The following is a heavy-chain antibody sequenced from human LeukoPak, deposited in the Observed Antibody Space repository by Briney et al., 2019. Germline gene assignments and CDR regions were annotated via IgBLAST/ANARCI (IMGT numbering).Heavy chain of an antibody. J-gene: IGHJ5*02. D-gene: IGHD6-13*01. CDR2: IYYSGST. V-gene: IGHV4-39*07. CDR3: ARDWYSSSWXXFDP. CDR1: GGSISSSSYY. Sequence: SETLSLTCTVSGGSISSSSYYWGWIRQPPGKGLEWIGSIYYSGSTYYNPSLKSRVTISVDTSKNQFSLKLSSVTAADTAVYYCARDWYSSSWXXFDPXXQGXLVTVX.